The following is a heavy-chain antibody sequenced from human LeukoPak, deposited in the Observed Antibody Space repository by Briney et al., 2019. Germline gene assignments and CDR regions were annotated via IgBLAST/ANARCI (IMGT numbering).Heavy chain of an antibody. J-gene: IGHJ5*02. CDR1: GFTFSDYY. D-gene: IGHD2-2*01. CDR3: GEDCRVCTSCVKWFDP. Sequence: KPGGSLRLSCAASGFTFSDYYMSWIRQAPGKGLEWVSYISSSGSTIYYADSVKGRFTISRDNAKNSLYLQMNSLRPEDTAVYYCGEDCRVCTSCVKWFDPWGQGTLVTVSS. V-gene: IGHV3-11*01. CDR2: ISSSGSTI.